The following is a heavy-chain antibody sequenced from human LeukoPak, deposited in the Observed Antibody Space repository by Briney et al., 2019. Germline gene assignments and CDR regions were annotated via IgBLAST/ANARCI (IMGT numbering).Heavy chain of an antibody. D-gene: IGHD3-22*01. J-gene: IGHJ3*02. CDR2: VNPSHAYQ. V-gene: IGHV3-21*06. CDR3: ARDRDYYDSNSFSPDAFDI. CDR1: GFTFSSHS. Sequence: GGSLRLSCAASGFTFSSHSMNWVRQAPGKGLEWVSSVNPSHAYQFYADSVKGRFTISRDNVKNSLFLQMDRLRAEDTAVYYCARDRDYYDSNSFSPDAFDIWGQGTMVTVSS.